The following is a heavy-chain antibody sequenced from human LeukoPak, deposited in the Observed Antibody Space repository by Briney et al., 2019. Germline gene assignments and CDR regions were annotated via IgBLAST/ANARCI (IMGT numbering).Heavy chain of an antibody. CDR3: ARSSQEWLQSVIWFDP. CDR2: ITPIFGTA. CDR1: GGTFSSYA. D-gene: IGHD3-3*01. Sequence: ASVKVSCKASGGTFSSYAISWVRQAPGQGLEWMGGITPIFGTANYAQKFQGRVTITADESTSTAYMELSSLRSEDTAVYYCARSSQEWLQSVIWFDPWGQGTPVTVSS. J-gene: IGHJ5*02. V-gene: IGHV1-69*13.